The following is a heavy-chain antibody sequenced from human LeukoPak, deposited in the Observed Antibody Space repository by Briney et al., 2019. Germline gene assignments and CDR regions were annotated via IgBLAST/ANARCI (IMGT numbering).Heavy chain of an antibody. Sequence: EGSLRLSCAASRFTVSRNYMNWVRQAPGKGLEYVSIVYSGGSTYYADSVKGRFTISRDNSKNTLYLQMNSLRAEDTAVYYCARGAKLAGYFDYWGQGTLVTVSS. CDR3: ARGAKLAGYFDY. J-gene: IGHJ4*02. D-gene: IGHD2-21*01. V-gene: IGHV3-53*01. CDR1: RFTVSRNY. CDR2: VYSGGST.